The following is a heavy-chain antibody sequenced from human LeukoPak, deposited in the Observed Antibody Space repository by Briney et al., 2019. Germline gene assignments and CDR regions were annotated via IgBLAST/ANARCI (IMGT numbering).Heavy chain of an antibody. CDR1: GFTFSSYA. J-gene: IGHJ4*02. D-gene: IGHD3-22*01. CDR2: ISYDGSNK. CDR3: ASTTDYDSSGYYLDY. Sequence: GGSLRLSCAASGFTFSSYAMHWVRQAPGKGLEWVAVISYDGSNKYYADSVKGRFTISRDNSKNTLYLQMNSLRAEDTAVYYCASTTDYDSSGYYLDYWGQGTLVTVSS. V-gene: IGHV3-30-3*01.